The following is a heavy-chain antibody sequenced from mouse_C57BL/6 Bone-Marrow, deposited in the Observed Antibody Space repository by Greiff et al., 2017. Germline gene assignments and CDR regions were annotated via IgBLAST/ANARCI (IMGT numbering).Heavy chain of an antibody. CDR1: GFNIKDDY. V-gene: IGHV14-4*01. D-gene: IGHD2-5*01. CDR2: IDPENGDT. CDR3: TFYSNWGY. Sequence: DVKLVESGAELVRPGASVKLSCTASGFNIKDDYMHWVKQRPEQGLEWIGWIDPENGDTEYASKFQGKATITADTSSNTAYLQLSSLTSEDTAVYYCTFYSNWGYWGQGTTLTVSS. J-gene: IGHJ2*01.